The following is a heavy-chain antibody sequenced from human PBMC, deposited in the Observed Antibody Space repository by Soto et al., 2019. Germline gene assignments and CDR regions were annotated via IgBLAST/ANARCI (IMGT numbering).Heavy chain of an antibody. V-gene: IGHV4-59*01. J-gene: IGHJ5*02. CDR1: GGSISSYY. CDR3: ARYSAGTTSNWFDP. Sequence: SETLSLTCAVSGGSISSYYWSWIRQPPGKGLEGIGYIYYSASTNYNPSLKSRVTISVDTSKNQFSLKLSSVTAADTAVYYCARYSAGTTSNWFDPWGQGTLVTVSS. CDR2: IYYSAST. D-gene: IGHD1-7*01.